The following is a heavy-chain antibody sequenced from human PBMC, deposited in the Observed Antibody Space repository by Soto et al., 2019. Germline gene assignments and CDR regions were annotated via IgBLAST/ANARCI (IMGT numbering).Heavy chain of an antibody. V-gene: IGHV4-59*08. J-gene: IGHJ3*01. Sequence: SETLSLTCTVSGASISSYYWSWIRQSPGKGLEWIGYIYYSGSTNCNPSLKSRVTISVDTSKNQFSLKLSSVTAADTAVYYCARLTWRESNILTGYVPDVFDFWGQGTMVPVSS. CDR1: GASISSYY. CDR3: ARLTWRESNILTGYVPDVFDF. CDR2: IYYSGST. D-gene: IGHD3-9*01.